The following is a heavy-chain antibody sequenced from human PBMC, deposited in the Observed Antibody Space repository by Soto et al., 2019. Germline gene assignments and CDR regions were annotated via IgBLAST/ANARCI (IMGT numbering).Heavy chain of an antibody. Sequence: ASIKVSCKASGGSLSSYAISWVRQAPGQGLEWMGGIIPIFGTANYAQKFQGRVTITADESTSTAYMELSSLRSEDTAVYYCAVSKKGFGVVTIDIWGQGTMVTVS. CDR3: AVSKKGFGVVTIDI. J-gene: IGHJ3*02. CDR1: GGSLSSYA. D-gene: IGHD3-3*01. V-gene: IGHV1-69*13. CDR2: IIPIFGTA.